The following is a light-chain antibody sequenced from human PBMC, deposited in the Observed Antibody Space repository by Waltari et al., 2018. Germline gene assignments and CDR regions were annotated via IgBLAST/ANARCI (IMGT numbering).Light chain of an antibody. CDR2: GDD. CDR1: SSNIGSKT. CDR3: GAWDDSLNGYV. Sequence: QSVLTQPPSASGTPGQRVTISCSGSSSNIGSKTVSWYHQLPGTAPKLLIYGDDQRPAGGPDRFSASKSGTSASLSISNRQSEDEADYYCGAWDDSLNGYVFGSGTKVNVL. V-gene: IGLV1-44*01. J-gene: IGLJ1*01.